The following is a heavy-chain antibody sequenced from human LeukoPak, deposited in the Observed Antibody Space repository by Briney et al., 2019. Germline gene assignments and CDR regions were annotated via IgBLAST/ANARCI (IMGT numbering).Heavy chain of an antibody. V-gene: IGHV4-59*01. D-gene: IGHD4-17*01. CDR3: ARVQAYGDYYYYGMDV. CDR2: IYYSGST. Sequence: SETLSLTCTVSGGSISSYYWSWIRQPPGKGLEWIGYIYYSGSTNYNPSLKSRVTISVDTSKNQFSLKLSSVTAADTAVYYCARVQAYGDYYYYGMDVWGQGTTVTVSS. J-gene: IGHJ6*02. CDR1: GGSISSYY.